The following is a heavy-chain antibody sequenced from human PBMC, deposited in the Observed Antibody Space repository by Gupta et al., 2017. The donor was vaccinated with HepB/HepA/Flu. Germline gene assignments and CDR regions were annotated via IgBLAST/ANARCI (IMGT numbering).Heavy chain of an antibody. D-gene: IGHD6-6*01. Sequence: QVQLQESGPGLVKPSETLSLTCTVSGGSISSYYWSWIRQPPGKGLEWIGYIYYSGSTNYNPSLKSRVTISVDTSKNQFSLKLSSVTAADTAVYYCARLGYSSSYYFDYWGQGTLVTVSS. J-gene: IGHJ4*02. CDR1: GGSISSYY. CDR2: IYYSGST. CDR3: ARLGYSSSYYFDY. V-gene: IGHV4-59*08.